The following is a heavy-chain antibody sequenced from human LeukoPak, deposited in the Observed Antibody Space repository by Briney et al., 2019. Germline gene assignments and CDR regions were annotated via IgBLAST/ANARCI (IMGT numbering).Heavy chain of an antibody. CDR1: GGSISSGGYY. V-gene: IGHV4-61*02. D-gene: IGHD5-24*01. CDR3: ARGPNYPSPSPFDY. CDR2: VYNSGST. J-gene: IGHJ4*02. Sequence: SETLSLTCTVSGGSISSGGYYWNWIRQPAGKGLEWMGRVYNSGSTNYNPSLKSRVTISTDMSKNQFFLKLSSVTAADTAVYYCARGPNYPSPSPFDYWGQGTLVTVSS.